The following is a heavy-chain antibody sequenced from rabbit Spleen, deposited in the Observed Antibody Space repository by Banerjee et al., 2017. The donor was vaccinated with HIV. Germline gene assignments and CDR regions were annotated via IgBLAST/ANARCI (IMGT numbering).Heavy chain of an antibody. J-gene: IGHJ6*01. Sequence: QSLEESGGDLVKPGASPTLTCTASGFSFSSTYWIFWVRQAPGKGLEWIACINTGSSGSTYYASWAKGRFTITRSTSLNTVTLQLNSLTAADTATYFCARDTGSSFSTYGMDLWGQGTLVTVS. CDR1: GFSFSSTYW. V-gene: IGHV1S40*01. D-gene: IGHD8-1*01. CDR3: ARDTGSSFSTYGMDL. CDR2: INTGSSGST.